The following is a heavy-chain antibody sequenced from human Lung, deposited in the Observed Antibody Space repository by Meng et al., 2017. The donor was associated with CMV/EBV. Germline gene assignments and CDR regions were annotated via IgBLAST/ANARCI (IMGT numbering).Heavy chain of an antibody. CDR3: AKGHQFLYSTTATCSADAFYI. CDR2: IWYDGSNK. V-gene: IGHV3-33*03. J-gene: IGHJ3*02. D-gene: IGHD2-8*01. CDR1: GFTFSNYA. Sequence: GESLKISCAASGFTFSNYAVHWVRQAPGKGPEWVAIIWYDGSNKYYADSVKGRFTISRYNSKKRFYLQMNSLRAEDTAVYYCAKGHQFLYSTTATCSADAFYILXQGTXVTVSS.